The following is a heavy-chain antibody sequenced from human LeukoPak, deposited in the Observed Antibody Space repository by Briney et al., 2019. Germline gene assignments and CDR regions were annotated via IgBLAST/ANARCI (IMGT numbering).Heavy chain of an antibody. CDR3: ATDTVTTNDYGLDY. D-gene: IGHD5-12*01. CDR2: IKTKAEGGPT. Sequence: GRSLRLSCAASGFTFSSYGMHWVRQAPGKGLEWVGRIKTKAEGGPTDYAAPVKGRFTVSRDDSRNILFLQMDSLKTEDTAVYYCATDTVTTNDYGLDYWGQGAQVTVSS. CDR1: GFTFSSYG. J-gene: IGHJ4*02. V-gene: IGHV3-15*01.